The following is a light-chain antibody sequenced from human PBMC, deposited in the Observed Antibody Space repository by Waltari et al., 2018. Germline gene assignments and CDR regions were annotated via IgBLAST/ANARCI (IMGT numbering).Light chain of an antibody. CDR2: AAS. J-gene: IGKJ2*01. Sequence: AIQMTQSPSSLSTFIGDRFTITCLASQDIRNDLGWYQQKSGKAPKLLIYAASSLQSGAPSRFSGSGSGTDFTLTISGLQPEDFATFYCLQDYSYPYTFGQGTKLEIK. CDR1: QDIRND. V-gene: IGKV1-6*01. CDR3: LQDYSYPYT.